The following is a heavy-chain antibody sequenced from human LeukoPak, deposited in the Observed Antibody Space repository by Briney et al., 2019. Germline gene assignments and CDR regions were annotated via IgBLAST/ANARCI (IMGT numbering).Heavy chain of an antibody. CDR2: TYYRSKWYN. D-gene: IGHD6-19*01. CDR1: GASVSSNSAA. Sequence: SQTLSLTCAISGASVSSNSAAWNWISQSPSRGLEWLGRTYYRSKWYNDYSVSVKSRITINPATSKNQFSLQLNSVTPEDTAVYYCARDSVAFDYWGQGTLVTVSS. CDR3: ARDSVAFDY. J-gene: IGHJ4*02. V-gene: IGHV6-1*01.